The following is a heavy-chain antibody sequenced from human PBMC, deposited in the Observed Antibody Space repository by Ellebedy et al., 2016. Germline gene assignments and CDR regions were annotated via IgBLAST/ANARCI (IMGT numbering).Heavy chain of an antibody. J-gene: IGHJ4*02. CDR2: IKQDGSEK. V-gene: IGHV3-7*03. D-gene: IGHD5-24*01. CDR3: AKVGRWLRLRYFDY. Sequence: GGSLRLSCSASGFTFSSYTMHWVRQAPGKGLEWVANIKQDGSEKYYVDSVKGRFTISRDNAKNAIYLYMNSLRVEDTAVYYCAKVGRWLRLRYFDYWGQGTLVTVSS. CDR1: GFTFSSYT.